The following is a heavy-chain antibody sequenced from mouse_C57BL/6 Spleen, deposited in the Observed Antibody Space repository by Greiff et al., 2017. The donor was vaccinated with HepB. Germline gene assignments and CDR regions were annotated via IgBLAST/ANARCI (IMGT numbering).Heavy chain of an antibody. CDR2: IRNKANGYTT. CDR1: GFTFTDYY. CDR3: ARYLLRYYAMDY. D-gene: IGHD1-1*01. Sequence: DVMLVDSGGGLVQPGGSLSLSCAASGFTFTDYYMSWVRQPPGKALEWLGFIRNKANGYTTEYSASVKGRFTISRDNSQSILYLQMNALRAEDSATYYCARYLLRYYAMDYWGQGTSVTVSS. V-gene: IGHV7-3*01. J-gene: IGHJ4*01.